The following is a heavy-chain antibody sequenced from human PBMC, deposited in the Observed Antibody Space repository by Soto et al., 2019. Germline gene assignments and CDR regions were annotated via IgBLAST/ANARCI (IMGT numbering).Heavy chain of an antibody. Sequence: ASVKVSCKASGYDFTAYDINWVRQASGQGLEWMGWMNPINGATGSARRFQGRVSMTRNTATGTAYLELTSLRSDDTGVYYCGRGPSPRAPAGGTPYYYAMDVWGQGTTVTVSS. J-gene: IGHJ6*02. D-gene: IGHD6-13*01. CDR1: GYDFTAYD. CDR2: MNPINGAT. CDR3: GRGPSPRAPAGGTPYYYAMDV. V-gene: IGHV1-8*02.